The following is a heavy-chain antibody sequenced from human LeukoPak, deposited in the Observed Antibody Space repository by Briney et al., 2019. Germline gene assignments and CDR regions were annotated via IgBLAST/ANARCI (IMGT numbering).Heavy chain of an antibody. CDR2: INSDGSST. Sequence: GGSLRLSCAASGFTFSSYWMHWFRQAPGKGLVWVSRINSDGSSTSYADSVKGRFTISRDNAKNTLYLQMNSLRAEDTAVYYCARAGYYGSGRYIDYWGQGTLVTVSS. V-gene: IGHV3-74*01. CDR3: ARAGYYGSGRYIDY. D-gene: IGHD3-10*01. CDR1: GFTFSSYW. J-gene: IGHJ4*02.